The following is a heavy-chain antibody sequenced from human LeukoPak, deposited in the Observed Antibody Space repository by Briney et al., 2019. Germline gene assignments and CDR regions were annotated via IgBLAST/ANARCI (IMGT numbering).Heavy chain of an antibody. V-gene: IGHV4-34*01. CDR2: INHSGST. CDR1: GGSFSGYY. CDR3: ARDGGCSSTSCQYNWFDP. J-gene: IGHJ5*02. D-gene: IGHD2-2*01. Sequence: PSETLSLTCAVYGGSFSGYYWSWIRQPPGKGLEWIGEINHSGSTNYNPSLKSRVTISVDTSKNQFSLKLSSVTAADTAVYYCARDGGCSSTSCQYNWFDPWGQGTLVTVSS.